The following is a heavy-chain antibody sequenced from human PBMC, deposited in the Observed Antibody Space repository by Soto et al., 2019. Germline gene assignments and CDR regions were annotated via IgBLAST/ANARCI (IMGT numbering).Heavy chain of an antibody. CDR2: ISNDGVDK. D-gene: IGHD6-13*01. Sequence: QVQLVESGGGVVQPGRSLRLSCVASGFTFSTYTMYWVRQAPGKGLEWVALISNDGVDKYFADSVKGRFTISRDNSKNTPFLHMNSLRGEYTAVYFCARVTDPFSWFNPYYFDSWGQGTLVTVSS. CDR3: ARVTDPFSWFNPYYFDS. CDR1: GFTFSTYT. V-gene: IGHV3-30-3*01. J-gene: IGHJ4*02.